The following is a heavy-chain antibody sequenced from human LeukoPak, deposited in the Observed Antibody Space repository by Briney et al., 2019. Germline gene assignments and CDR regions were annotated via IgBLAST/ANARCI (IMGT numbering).Heavy chain of an antibody. Sequence: SETLSLTCTVSGGPISSYYWSWIRQPPGKGLEWIGYIYYSGSTNYNPSLKSRVTISVDTSKNQFSLKLSSVTAADTAVYYCARGYSSSWYKGDYFDYWGQGTLVTVSS. J-gene: IGHJ4*02. V-gene: IGHV4-59*01. CDR1: GGPISSYY. D-gene: IGHD6-13*01. CDR3: ARGYSSSWYKGDYFDY. CDR2: IYYSGST.